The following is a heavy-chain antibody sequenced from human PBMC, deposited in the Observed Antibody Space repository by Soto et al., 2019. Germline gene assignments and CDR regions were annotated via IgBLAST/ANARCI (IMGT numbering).Heavy chain of an antibody. CDR2: VNYRGGT. V-gene: IGHV4-34*01. CDR1: DGFFSGYS. CDR3: SRSYLNIFAGYYT. Sequence: QVQLQQWGAGLLKPSETLSLACGVNDGFFSGYSWTWIRQPPGKGLEWIGEVNYRGGTTYNPSLRSRATIEIDTSKSQFPLTLTSVTAADTALYYCSRSYLNIFAGYYTWGQGIQVTVSS. J-gene: IGHJ5*02. D-gene: IGHD3-9*01.